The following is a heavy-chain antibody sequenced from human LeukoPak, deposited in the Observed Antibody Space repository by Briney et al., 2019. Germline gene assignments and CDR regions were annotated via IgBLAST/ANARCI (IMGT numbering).Heavy chain of an antibody. D-gene: IGHD6-19*01. CDR3: ARETPDSSGWD. CDR2: IKQDGSRK. Sequence: GGSLRLSCAASGFTLSTYWMSWVRQAPGKGLEWVANIKQDGSRKYYVDSVKGRFTISRDNAKNSLYLQMTSLRSEDTAVYYCARETPDSSGWDWGQGTLVTVSS. V-gene: IGHV3-7*01. CDR1: GFTLSTYW. J-gene: IGHJ4*02.